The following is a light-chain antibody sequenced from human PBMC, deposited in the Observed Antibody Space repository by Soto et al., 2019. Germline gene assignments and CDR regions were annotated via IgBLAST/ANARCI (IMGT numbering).Light chain of an antibody. V-gene: IGKV3-15*01. J-gene: IGKJ4*01. CDR1: QSVSSN. Sequence: EIVMTQSPATLSASPGETATLSCRASQSVSSNLAWYQQKPGQAPSLLIYGASTRATDIPPRFSGSGSGTEFTLTITSLQSEDFAVYYCQQYKNWPPLTFGGGTKVDIK. CDR2: GAS. CDR3: QQYKNWPPLT.